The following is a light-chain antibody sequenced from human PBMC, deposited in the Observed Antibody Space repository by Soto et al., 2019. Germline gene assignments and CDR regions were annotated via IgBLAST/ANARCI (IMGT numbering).Light chain of an antibody. CDR3: QSYDRGLTGAV. CDR1: SSNIGAGYD. CDR2: GNT. J-gene: IGLJ2*01. V-gene: IGLV1-40*01. Sequence: QSVLTQSPSVSGAPGQRVTISCTGSSSNIGAGYDVNWYQHLPGTAPKLLIYGNTNRPSGVPDRFSGSKSSTSASLAITGLQADDEAVYYCQSYDRGLTGAVFGGGTQLTVL.